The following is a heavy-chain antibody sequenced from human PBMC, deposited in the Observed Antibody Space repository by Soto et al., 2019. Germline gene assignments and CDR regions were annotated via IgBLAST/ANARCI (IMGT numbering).Heavy chain of an antibody. CDR3: AKGALGSSSWYEFDY. D-gene: IGHD6-13*01. J-gene: IGHJ4*02. CDR1: GFTFNNYA. CDR2: ISGSGGST. V-gene: IGHV3-23*01. Sequence: VQLLESGGGLVQPGGSLRLSCAASGFTFNNYAMNWVRQAPGKGLEWVSSISGSGGSTYYADSVKGRFTISRDNSKNTLYLQMNSLRAEDTAVYYCAKGALGSSSWYEFDYWGQGTLVTVSS.